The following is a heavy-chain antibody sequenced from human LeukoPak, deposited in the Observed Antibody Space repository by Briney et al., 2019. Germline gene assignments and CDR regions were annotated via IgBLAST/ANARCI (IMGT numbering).Heavy chain of an antibody. J-gene: IGHJ2*01. Sequence: GSLRLSCAASGFTFSNAWMNWVRQPPGKGLEWIGEIYHSGSTNYNPSLKSRVTISVDKSKNQFSLKLSSVTAADTAVYYCARAESRGWYFDLWGRGTLVTVSS. CDR2: IYHSGST. CDR1: GFTFSNAW. V-gene: IGHV4-4*02. CDR3: ARAESRGWYFDL.